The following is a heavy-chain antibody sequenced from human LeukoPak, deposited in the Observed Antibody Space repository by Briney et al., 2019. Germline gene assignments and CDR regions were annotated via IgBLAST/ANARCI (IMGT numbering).Heavy chain of an antibody. CDR2: ISGSGGST. CDR1: GFTFSSYS. V-gene: IGHV3-23*01. D-gene: IGHD3-10*01. CDR3: AKAYYGSGSYIDY. J-gene: IGHJ4*02. Sequence: GGSLRLSCAASGFTFSSYSMNWVRQAPGKGLEWVSAISGSGGSTYYADSVKGRFTISRDNSKNTLYLQMNSLRAEDTAVYYCAKAYYGSGSYIDYWGQGTLVTASS.